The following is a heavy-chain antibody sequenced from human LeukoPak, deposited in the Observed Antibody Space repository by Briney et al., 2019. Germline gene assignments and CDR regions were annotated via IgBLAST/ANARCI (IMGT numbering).Heavy chain of an antibody. V-gene: IGHV4-59*01. CDR3: AIIEMATMVDY. J-gene: IGHJ4*02. CDR2: IYYSGST. Sequence: SETLSLTCTVSGGFISSYYWSWIRQPPGKVLEWIGYIYYSGSTNYNPSLKSRVTISVDTSKNQFSLKLSSVTAADTAVYYCAIIEMATMVDYWGQGTLVTVSS. CDR1: GGFISSYY. D-gene: IGHD5-24*01.